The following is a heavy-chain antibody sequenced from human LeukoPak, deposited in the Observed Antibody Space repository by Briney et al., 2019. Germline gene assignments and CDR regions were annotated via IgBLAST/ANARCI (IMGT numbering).Heavy chain of an antibody. CDR1: GFTVSSNY. V-gene: IGHV3-53*05. J-gene: IGHJ3*02. D-gene: IGHD3-22*01. CDR2: IYSGGST. CDR3: ASLSITMIVVDAFDI. Sequence: GGSLRLSCAASGFTVSSNYMSWVRQAPGKGLEWVSVIYSGGSTYYADSVKGRFTISRDNSKNTLYLQMNSLRAEDTAVYYCASLSITMIVVDAFDIWGQGTMVTVSS.